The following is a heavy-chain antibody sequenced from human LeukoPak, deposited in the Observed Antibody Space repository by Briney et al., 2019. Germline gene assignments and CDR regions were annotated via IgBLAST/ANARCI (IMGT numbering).Heavy chain of an antibody. J-gene: IGHJ4*02. CDR3: AKEGPIAASGYYFDY. CDR2: IRYDESSE. D-gene: IGHD6-13*01. Sequence: GGSLRLSCAASGFTFSSFGMHWVRQAPGKGLEWVAFIRYDESSENYADSVKGRFTISRDNSKNTLYLQMNSLRLEDTAVYFCAKEGPIAASGYYFDYWGQGALVTVSS. V-gene: IGHV3-30*02. CDR1: GFTFSSFG.